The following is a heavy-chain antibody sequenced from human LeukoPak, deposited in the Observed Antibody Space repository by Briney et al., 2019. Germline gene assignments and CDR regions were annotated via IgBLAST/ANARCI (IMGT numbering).Heavy chain of an antibody. CDR2: IIPILGIA. V-gene: IGHV1-69*04. CDR1: GGTFSSYA. CDR3: ARVDGSSWFDY. J-gene: IGHJ4*02. D-gene: IGHD6-13*01. Sequence: SVKVSFKASGGTFSSYAISWVRQAPGQGLEWMGRIIPILGIANYAQKFQGRVTITADKSTSTAYMELSSLRSEDTAVYYCARVDGSSWFDYWGQGTLVTVPS.